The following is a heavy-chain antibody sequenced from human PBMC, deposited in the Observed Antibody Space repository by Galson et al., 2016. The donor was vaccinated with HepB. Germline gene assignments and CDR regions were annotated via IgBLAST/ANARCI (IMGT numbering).Heavy chain of an antibody. V-gene: IGHV3-9*01. Sequence: SLRLSCAASGFTFDDYAMHWVRQAPGKGLEWVSGISWNSGSIGYADSVKGRFTISRDNAKNSLYLQMNSLRAEDTALYYCAKDRYGSGSYYNDWGQGTLVTVSS. CDR2: ISWNSGSI. D-gene: IGHD3-10*01. CDR3: AKDRYGSGSYYND. J-gene: IGHJ4*02. CDR1: GFTFDDYA.